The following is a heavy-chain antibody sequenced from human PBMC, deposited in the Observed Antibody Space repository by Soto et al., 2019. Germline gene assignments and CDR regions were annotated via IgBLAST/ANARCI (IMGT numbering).Heavy chain of an antibody. V-gene: IGHV3-30*18. CDR1: GFTFSSYG. CDR2: ISYDGSNK. CDR3: AKDLRDIVVVVAANRWYYGMDV. D-gene: IGHD2-15*01. J-gene: IGHJ6*02. Sequence: GGSLRLSCAASGFTFSSYGMHWVRQAPGKGLEWVAVISYDGSNKYYADSVKGRFTISRDNSKNTLYLQMNSLRAEDTAVYYCAKDLRDIVVVVAANRWYYGMDVWGQGTTVTVSS.